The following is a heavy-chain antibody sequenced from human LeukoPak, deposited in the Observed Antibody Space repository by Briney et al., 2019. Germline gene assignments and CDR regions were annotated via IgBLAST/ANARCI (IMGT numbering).Heavy chain of an antibody. V-gene: IGHV4-59*08. J-gene: IGHJ4*02. CDR2: IYYSGST. CDR3: ARHAVGGSYNPMVALDY. D-gene: IGHD1-26*01. CDR1: GGSISSYY. Sequence: SETLSLTCTVSGGSISSYYWSWIRQPPGKGLEWIGYIYYSGSTNYNPSLKSRVTISVDTSKNQFSLKLSSVTAADTAVYYCARHAVGGSYNPMVALDYWGQGTLVTVSS.